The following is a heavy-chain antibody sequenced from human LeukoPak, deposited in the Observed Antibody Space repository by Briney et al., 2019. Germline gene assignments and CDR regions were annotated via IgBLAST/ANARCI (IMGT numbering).Heavy chain of an antibody. CDR1: GGSISSSSYF. CDR2: VHHSGST. V-gene: IGHV4-39*01. Sequence: SETLSLTCSVSGGSISSSSYFWGWIRQPPGKGLEWIASVHHSGSTYYNPSLKSRLTISVDTSKNQFSLKMSSVTAADTAVYFRARQLYVSGSYYAPMDVWGKGTTVTISS. CDR3: ARQLYVSGSYYAPMDV. D-gene: IGHD3-10*01. J-gene: IGHJ6*03.